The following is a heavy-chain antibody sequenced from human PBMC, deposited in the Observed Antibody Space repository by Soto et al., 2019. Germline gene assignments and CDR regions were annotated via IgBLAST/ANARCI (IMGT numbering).Heavy chain of an antibody. CDR1: GYSFTSYW. Sequence: GESLKISCKGSGYSFTSYWISWVRQMPGKGLEWMGRIDPSDSYTNYSPSFQGHVTISADKSISTAYLQWSSLKASDTAMYYCARHIVLMVSATVERYGMDVWGQGTTVTVYS. CDR3: ARHIVLMVSATVERYGMDV. J-gene: IGHJ6*02. V-gene: IGHV5-10-1*01. D-gene: IGHD2-8*01. CDR2: IDPSDSYT.